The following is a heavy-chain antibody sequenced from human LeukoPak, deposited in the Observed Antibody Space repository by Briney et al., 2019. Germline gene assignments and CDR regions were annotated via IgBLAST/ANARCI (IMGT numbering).Heavy chain of an antibody. D-gene: IGHD3-10*01. CDR3: ARPALWFGEFTHFDH. V-gene: IGHV1-2*02. CDR1: GYTVTGYY. Sequence: GASVKVSCRASGYTVTGYYMNWVRQAPGQGLEWMGWINPNSGATDYAQKFQGRVTMTWDTSISTVYMELNRLTSDDTAIYYCARPALWFGEFTHFDHWGQGTLVSVSS. CDR2: INPNSGAT. J-gene: IGHJ4*02.